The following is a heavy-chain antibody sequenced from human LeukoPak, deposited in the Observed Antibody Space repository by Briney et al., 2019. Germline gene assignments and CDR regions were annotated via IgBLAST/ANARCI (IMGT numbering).Heavy chain of an antibody. V-gene: IGHV3-23*01. J-gene: IGHJ4*02. CDR2: ISDTGRLS. CDR3: AKKRGYSYGAIDY. CDR1: GFTFSSSA. D-gene: IGHD5-18*01. Sequence: GGSLRLSCAASGFTFSSSAMSWVRQAPGKGLEWVAAISDTGRLSYCADSVKGRFAISRDNSKNTLYLQMSSLRAEDTAVYYCAKKRGYSYGAIDYWGQGTLVTVSS.